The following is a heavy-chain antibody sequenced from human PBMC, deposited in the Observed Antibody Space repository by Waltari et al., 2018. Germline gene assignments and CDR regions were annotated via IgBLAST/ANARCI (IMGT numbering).Heavy chain of an antibody. J-gene: IGHJ3*01. V-gene: IGHV1-69*04. CDR1: GDTFNKYA. CDR3: ALSPQQLLAFDF. Sequence: QVQVVQSGTEVKKPGSSVRVSCKVSGDTFNKYAISWVRQAPGQGLEWMGQNAPILRLTNFSQKFRYRVTLTATTSTTTAFMDLTDLTSEDTAVYYCALSPQQLLAFDFWGQGTMVTVSS. D-gene: IGHD6-13*01. CDR2: NAPILRLT.